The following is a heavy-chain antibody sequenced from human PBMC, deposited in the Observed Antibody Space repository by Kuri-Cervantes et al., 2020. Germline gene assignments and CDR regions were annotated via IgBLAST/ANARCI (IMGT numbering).Heavy chain of an antibody. J-gene: IGHJ6*02. CDR3: AGPSMVRGVIRSHYYYYGMDV. V-gene: IGHV1-2*02. CDR1: GYTFTGYY. D-gene: IGHD3-10*01. Sequence: ASVKVSCKASGYTFTGYYMHWVRQAPGQGLEWMGWINPNSGGTNYAQKFQGRVTMTRDTSISTAYMELSRLRSDDTAVYYCAGPSMVRGVIRSHYYYYGMDVWGQGTTVTVSS. CDR2: INPNSGGT.